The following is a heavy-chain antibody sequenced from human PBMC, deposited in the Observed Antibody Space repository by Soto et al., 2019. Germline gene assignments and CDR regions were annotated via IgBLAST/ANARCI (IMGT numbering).Heavy chain of an antibody. CDR1: GFTFSNYW. J-gene: IGHJ4*02. D-gene: IGHD6-19*01. CDR3: ARDEGGGWYLDTY. Sequence: EVHLVESGGGLVQPGGSLRLSCAASGFTFSNYWMSWVRQAPGKGLEWVANIKHDGSEKYYVDSVKGRFTISRDNAKNSLYLQMNSLRAEDTAVYYCARDEGGGWYLDTYWGQGTLVTVS. CDR2: IKHDGSEK. V-gene: IGHV3-7*01.